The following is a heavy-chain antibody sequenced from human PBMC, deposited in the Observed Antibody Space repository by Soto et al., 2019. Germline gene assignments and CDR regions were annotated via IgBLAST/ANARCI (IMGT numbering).Heavy chain of an antibody. CDR2: IYHSGST. D-gene: IGHD3-22*01. V-gene: IGHV4-30-2*01. Sequence: SETLSLTCAFSGCSISSGGYSWSWIRQPPGKGLEWIGYIYHSGSTYYNPSLKSRVTISVDRSKNQFSLKLSSVTAADTAVYYCARGPDDSSGYYSFDYWGQGTLVTVSS. CDR3: ARGPDDSSGYYSFDY. CDR1: GCSISSGGYS. J-gene: IGHJ4*02.